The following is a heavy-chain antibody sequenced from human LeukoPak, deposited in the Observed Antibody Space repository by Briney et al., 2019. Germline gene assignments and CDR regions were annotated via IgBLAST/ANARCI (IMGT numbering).Heavy chain of an antibody. J-gene: IGHJ4*02. V-gene: IGHV3-30*04. CDR1: GFCLSDYE. D-gene: IGHD3-9*01. CDR3: ARMPTSFYDILTGYFDY. CDR2: ISYDGSEK. Sequence: GGSLRLSCAASGFCLSDYEIHWVRQAPGKGLEWVAVISYDGSEKYFADSVKGRFTISRENSKNTLSLEMNSLRPEDTAVYYCARMPTSFYDILTGYFDYWGQGTLVTVSS.